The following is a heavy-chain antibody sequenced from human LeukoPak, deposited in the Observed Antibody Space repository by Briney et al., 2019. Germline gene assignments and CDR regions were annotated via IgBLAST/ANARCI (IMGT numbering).Heavy chain of an antibody. CDR1: GFTFSYYA. Sequence: GGSLRLSCAASGFTFSYYAMSWVRQAPGKGLEWVSAISGSGGSTYYAHSVKGRFTISRDNSKHTLYLQMNSLRADDTAVYYCAKELDSSGYFDYWGQGTLVTVSS. CDR3: AKELDSSGYFDY. J-gene: IGHJ4*02. D-gene: IGHD3-22*01. V-gene: IGHV3-23*01. CDR2: ISGSGGST.